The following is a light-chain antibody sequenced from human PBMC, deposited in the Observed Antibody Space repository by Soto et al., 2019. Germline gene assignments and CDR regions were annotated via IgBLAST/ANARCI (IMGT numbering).Light chain of an antibody. CDR2: AAS. V-gene: IGKV1-27*01. J-gene: IGKJ1*01. CDR3: PESNYAPQS. Sequence: NHASSSVCVYVGDRVTITCLASQGISNYLAWYQQKPGKVPKVLIYAASTLQSGVPSRFSGSGSETVFTLTICSLQPEDGATYYCPESNYAPQSFGEGTKVDIK. CDR1: QGISNY.